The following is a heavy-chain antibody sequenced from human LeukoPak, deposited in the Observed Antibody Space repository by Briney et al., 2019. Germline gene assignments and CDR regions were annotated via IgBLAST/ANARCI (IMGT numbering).Heavy chain of an antibody. D-gene: IGHD3-22*01. CDR1: GYTFTGYY. Sequence: GASVKVSCKASGYTFTGYYMHWVRQAPGQGLEWMGWINPNSGGTNYAQKFQGRVTMTRDTSISTAYMELSRLRSDDTAVYYCARAHTPIRYGSSGYYSGYWGQGTLVTVSS. J-gene: IGHJ4*02. V-gene: IGHV1-2*02. CDR2: INPNSGGT. CDR3: ARAHTPIRYGSSGYYSGY.